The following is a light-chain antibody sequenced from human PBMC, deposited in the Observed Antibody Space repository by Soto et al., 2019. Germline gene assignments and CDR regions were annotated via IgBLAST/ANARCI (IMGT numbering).Light chain of an antibody. J-gene: IGLJ1*01. CDR2: GVS. Sequence: QSVLALPSSDMQSYGESATICCTEIVSDVGYYNYVSWYQQYPGKAPKLMIYGVSGRPSGVPDRFSGSKSGNTASLTISGLQAEDEAYYYCCSYVGSFIFVFGTGTKVTVL. V-gene: IGLV2-11*01. CDR1: VSDVGYYNY. CDR3: CSYVGSFIFV.